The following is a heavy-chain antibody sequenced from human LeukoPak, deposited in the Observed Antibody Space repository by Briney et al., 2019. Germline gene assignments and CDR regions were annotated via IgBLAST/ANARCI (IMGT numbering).Heavy chain of an antibody. CDR1: GYTFTGYY. J-gene: IGHJ5*02. D-gene: IGHD6-19*01. CDR2: INPNSGGT. Sequence: ASVKVSCKASGYTFTGYYMHWVRQAPGQGLEWIGWINPNSGGTNYAQRFQGRVTMTRDTSISTAYMELSRLRSDDTAVYYCARESSGWFVNWFDPWGQGTLVTVSS. CDR3: ARESSGWFVNWFDP. V-gene: IGHV1-2*02.